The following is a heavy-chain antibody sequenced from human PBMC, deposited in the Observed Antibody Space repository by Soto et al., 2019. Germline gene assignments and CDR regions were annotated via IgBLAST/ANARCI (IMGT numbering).Heavy chain of an antibody. V-gene: IGHV1-69*13. J-gene: IGHJ5*02. CDR2: IIPIFGTA. Sequence: GASVEVSCKASGGTFSSYAISWVRQAPGQGLEWMGGIIPIFGTANYAQKFQGRVTITADESTSTAYMELSSLRSEDTAVYYCARGVVPAAIVVWFDPWGQGTLVTVSS. CDR1: GGTFSSYA. CDR3: ARGVVPAAIVVWFDP. D-gene: IGHD2-2*01.